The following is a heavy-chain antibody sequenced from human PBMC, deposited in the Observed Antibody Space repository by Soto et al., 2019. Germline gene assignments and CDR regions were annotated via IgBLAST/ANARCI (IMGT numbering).Heavy chain of an antibody. Sequence: QVQLVESGGGVVQPGRSLRLSCAASGFTFSSYGMHWVRQAPGKGLEWVAVIWYDGSNKHYADPVKGRFTISRDNSKNTLSLQMNSLRPEDTAIYYCARDIDWYSNSSGFDNWGQGTLVTVSS. V-gene: IGHV3-33*01. CDR2: IWYDGSNK. J-gene: IGHJ4*02. CDR1: GFTFSSYG. CDR3: ARDIDWYSNSSGFDN. D-gene: IGHD1-26*01.